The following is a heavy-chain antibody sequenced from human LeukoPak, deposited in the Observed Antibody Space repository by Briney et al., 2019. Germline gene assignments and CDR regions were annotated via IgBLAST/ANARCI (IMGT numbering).Heavy chain of an antibody. V-gene: IGHV4-39*01. CDR1: GGSISSSSYY. D-gene: IGHD3-22*01. J-gene: IGHJ4*02. Sequence: SETLSLTCAVSGGSISSSSYYWGWIRQPPGKGREWIGSIYYSGSTYYNPSLKSRVTISVDTSKNQFSLKLSSVTAADTAVYYCARSGESGYYYVESYFDYWGQGTLVTVSS. CDR3: ARSGESGYYYVESYFDY. CDR2: IYYSGST.